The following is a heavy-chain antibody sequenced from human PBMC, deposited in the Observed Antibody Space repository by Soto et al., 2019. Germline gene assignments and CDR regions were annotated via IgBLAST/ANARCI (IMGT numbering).Heavy chain of an antibody. D-gene: IGHD3-10*01. Sequence: SETLCLTCTVSGGSISRFRWRWIRQPPGKGLEWIGYIYYYGNTNYNPSLKSRVTISVDTSKNQFSLKLSSVTAADTAVYFCVRGVLSWGQGTLVTVS. J-gene: IGHJ1*01. CDR1: GGSISRFR. V-gene: IGHV4-59*12. CDR2: IYYYGNT. CDR3: VRGVLS.